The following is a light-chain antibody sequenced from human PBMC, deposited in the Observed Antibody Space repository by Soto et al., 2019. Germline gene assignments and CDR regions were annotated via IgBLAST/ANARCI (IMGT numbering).Light chain of an antibody. V-gene: IGKV3-11*01. J-gene: IGKJ2*01. Sequence: EIVLTQSPATLSLSPGERATLSCRASQSVSTYLAWYQRKPGQAPRLLIYDASNRATGIPARFSGSGSGTDFTLTFSSLEPEDFAVYYCQQRSNWPYTFGQGTKVDIK. CDR2: DAS. CDR3: QQRSNWPYT. CDR1: QSVSTY.